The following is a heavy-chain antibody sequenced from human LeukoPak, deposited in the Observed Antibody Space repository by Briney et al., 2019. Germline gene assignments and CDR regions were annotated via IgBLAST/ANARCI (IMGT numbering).Heavy chain of an antibody. CDR1: GYTFIDYY. CDR2: INPKSGGT. J-gene: IGHJ4*02. D-gene: IGHD6-19*01. CDR3: ARESSGWYDFDY. Sequence: ASVKVSCKASGYTFIDYYMQWVRPAPGQGLEWMGQINPKSGGTNYAQKFQGRVTMTRDTSISTAYMELSRLTSDDTAVYYCARESSGWYDFDYWGQGTLVTVSS. V-gene: IGHV1-2*06.